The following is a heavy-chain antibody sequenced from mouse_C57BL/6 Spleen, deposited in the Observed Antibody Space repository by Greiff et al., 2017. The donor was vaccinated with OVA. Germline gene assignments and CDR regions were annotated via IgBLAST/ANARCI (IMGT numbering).Heavy chain of an antibody. V-gene: IGHV1-55*01. CDR2: IYPGSGST. D-gene: IGHD2-3*01. J-gene: IGHJ3*01. CDR1: GYTFTSYW. Sequence: QVQLQQPGAELVKPGASVKMSCKASGYTFTSYWITWVKQRPGQGLEWIGDIYPGSGSTNYNEKFKSKATLTVDTSSSTAYMQLSSLTSEDSAVYYCARYDTPGKGFAYWGQGTLVTVSA. CDR3: ARYDTPGKGFAY.